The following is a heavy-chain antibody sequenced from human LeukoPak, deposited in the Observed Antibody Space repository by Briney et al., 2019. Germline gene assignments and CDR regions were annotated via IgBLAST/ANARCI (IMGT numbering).Heavy chain of an antibody. CDR2: IWYDGSNK. V-gene: IGHV3-33*01. CDR3: ARVSSGWYPYFDC. Sequence: AGSLRLSCAASGFTFSSYGMDWVRQAPGNGLEWVAVIWYDGSNKYYADSVKGRFTISRDNPKNTLYLQMNSLRAEDTAVYYCARVSSGWYPYFDCWGQGTLVTVS. CDR1: GFTFSSYG. J-gene: IGHJ4*02. D-gene: IGHD6-19*01.